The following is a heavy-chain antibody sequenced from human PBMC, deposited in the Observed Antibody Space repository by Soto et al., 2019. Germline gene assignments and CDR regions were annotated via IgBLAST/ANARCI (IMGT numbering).Heavy chain of an antibody. Sequence: QLQLQESGSGLVNPSQTLSLTCAVSGGSINSGGYSWSWIRQPPGKGLEWIGYIYHSGSTYYNPSLKSRVTISVDRSKNQFSLKLSSVTAADTAVYYCARSRNYYDSSGYIIYYFDYWGQGTLVTVSS. V-gene: IGHV4-30-2*01. J-gene: IGHJ4*02. CDR1: GGSINSGGYS. CDR2: IYHSGST. D-gene: IGHD3-22*01. CDR3: ARSRNYYDSSGYIIYYFDY.